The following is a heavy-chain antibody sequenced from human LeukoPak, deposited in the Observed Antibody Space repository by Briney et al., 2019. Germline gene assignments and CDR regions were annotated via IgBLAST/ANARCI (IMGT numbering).Heavy chain of an antibody. Sequence: PGGSLRLSCAASGFTFSSYAMHWVRQAPGKGLEWVAVISYDGSNKYYADSVKGRFTISRDNSKNTLYLQMNSLRAEDTAVYYCAKELVTETGTFDYWGQGTLVTVSS. CDR3: AKELVTETGTFDY. J-gene: IGHJ4*02. V-gene: IGHV3-30*04. D-gene: IGHD1-1*01. CDR2: ISYDGSNK. CDR1: GFTFSSYA.